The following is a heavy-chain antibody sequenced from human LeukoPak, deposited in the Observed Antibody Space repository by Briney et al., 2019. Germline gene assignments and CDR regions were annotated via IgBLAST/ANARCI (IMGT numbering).Heavy chain of an antibody. CDR1: GYTFTGYY. CDR3: ARDLSYDFWSGWVSYYYYMDV. D-gene: IGHD3-3*01. V-gene: IGHV1-46*01. J-gene: IGHJ6*03. CDR2: INPSGGST. Sequence: ASVKVSCKASGYTFTGYYMHWVRQAPGQGLEWMGIINPSGGSTSYAQKFQGRVTMTRDMSTSTVYMELSSLRSEDTAVYYCARDLSYDFWSGWVSYYYYMDVWGKGTTVTVSS.